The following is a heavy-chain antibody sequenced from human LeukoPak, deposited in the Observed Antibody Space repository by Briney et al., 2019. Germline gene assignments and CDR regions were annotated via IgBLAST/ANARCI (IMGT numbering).Heavy chain of an antibody. J-gene: IGHJ6*03. CDR3: AREPPSGSYSYYYYYTDV. CDR2: INHSGST. CDR1: GGSFSGYY. Sequence: PSETLSLTCAVYGGSFSGYYWSWIRQPPGKGLEWIGEINHSGSTNYNPSLKSRVTISVDTSKNQFSLKLSSVTAADTAVYYCAREPPSGSYSYYYYYTDVWGKGTTVTVSS. D-gene: IGHD1-26*01. V-gene: IGHV4-34*01.